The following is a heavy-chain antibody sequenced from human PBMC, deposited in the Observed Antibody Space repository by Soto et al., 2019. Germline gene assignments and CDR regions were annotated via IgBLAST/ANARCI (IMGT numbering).Heavy chain of an antibody. J-gene: IGHJ3*02. CDR2: ISSSGSTI. CDR1: GFTFSSYE. CDR3: ARERGVLAYCGGDCYSAFDI. D-gene: IGHD2-21*02. Sequence: GGSLRLSCAASGFTFSSYEMNWVRQAPGKGLEWVSYISSSGSTIYYADSVKGRFTISRDNAKNSLYLQMNSLRAEDTAVYYCARERGVLAYCGGDCYSAFDIWGQGTMVTVSS. V-gene: IGHV3-48*03.